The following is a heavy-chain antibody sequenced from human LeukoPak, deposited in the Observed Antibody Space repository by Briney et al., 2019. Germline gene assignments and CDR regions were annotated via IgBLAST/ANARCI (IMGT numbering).Heavy chain of an antibody. CDR2: INSDGSST. Sequence: GGSLRLSCAASGFTFSSYWMHWVRQAPGKGLVWVSRINSDGSSTAYADSVKGRFTISRDNAKNTLYLQMNSLRAEDTAVYYCARDGLGEVFDIWGQGTMVTVSS. CDR1: GFTFSSYW. D-gene: IGHD3-16*01. V-gene: IGHV3-74*01. J-gene: IGHJ3*02. CDR3: ARDGLGEVFDI.